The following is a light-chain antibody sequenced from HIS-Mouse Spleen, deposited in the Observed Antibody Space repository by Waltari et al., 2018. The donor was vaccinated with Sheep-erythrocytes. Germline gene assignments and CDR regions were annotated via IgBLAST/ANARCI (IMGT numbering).Light chain of an antibody. CDR3: SSYTSSSTQV. V-gene: IGLV2-14*01. CDR2: EVS. J-gene: IGLJ2*01. Sequence: QSALTQPASVSGSPGQSITISCTGTSSHVGASNYVSWYQQHPGKAPKLMIYEVSNRPSGVSNRFSGSKSGNTASLTISGLQAEDEADYYCSSYTSSSTQVFGGGTKLTVL. CDR1: SSHVGASNY.